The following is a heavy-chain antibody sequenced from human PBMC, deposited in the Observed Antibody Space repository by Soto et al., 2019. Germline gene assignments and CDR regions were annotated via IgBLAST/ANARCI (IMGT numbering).Heavy chain of an antibody. V-gene: IGHV3-30*18. CDR1: GFTFSSYG. J-gene: IGHJ4*02. CDR2: ISYDGSNK. CDR3: AKDHIAARGYDY. D-gene: IGHD6-6*01. Sequence: PGGSLRLSCAASGFTFSSYGMHWVRQAPGKGLEWVAVISYDGSNKYYADSVKGRFTISRDNSKNTLYLQMNSLRAEDTAVYYCAKDHIAARGYDYWGQGTLVTFSS.